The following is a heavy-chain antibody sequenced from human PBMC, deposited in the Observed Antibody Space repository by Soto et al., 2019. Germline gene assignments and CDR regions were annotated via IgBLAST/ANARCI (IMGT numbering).Heavy chain of an antibody. J-gene: IGHJ5*02. CDR3: ASTRGGMISHLDP. D-gene: IGHD3-22*01. CDR2: INPNSGGT. V-gene: IGHV1-2*02. CDR1: GYTFTGYY. Sequence: QVQLVQSGAEVKKPGASVKVSCKASGYTFTGYYMHWVRQAPGQGLEWMGWINPNSGGTNYAQKVQGRVTMTSDTSISTSYMEMSRLTSDDTAVYYCASTRGGMISHLDPWSQGTLVTVSS.